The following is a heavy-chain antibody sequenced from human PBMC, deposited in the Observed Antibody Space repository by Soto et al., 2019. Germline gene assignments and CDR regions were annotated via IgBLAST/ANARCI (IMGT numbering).Heavy chain of an antibody. CDR3: ARGVAGPLNWFDP. Sequence: QVQLVQSGAEVKKPGASVKVSCKASGYTFTSYAMHWVRQAPRQRLEWMGWINAGNGNTKYSQKFQGRVTITRDTSASTAYMELSSLRSEDTAVYYCARGVAGPLNWFDPWGQGTLVTVSS. CDR2: INAGNGNT. V-gene: IGHV1-3*01. CDR1: GYTFTSYA. D-gene: IGHD6-19*01. J-gene: IGHJ5*02.